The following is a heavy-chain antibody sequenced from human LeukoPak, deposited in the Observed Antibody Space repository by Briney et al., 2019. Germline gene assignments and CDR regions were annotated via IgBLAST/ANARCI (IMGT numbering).Heavy chain of an antibody. D-gene: IGHD3-10*01. CDR2: ISGSGGGT. J-gene: IGHJ2*01. V-gene: IGHV3-23*01. CDR1: GFTFSSYA. Sequence: PGGSPRLSCAASGFTFSSYAMSWVRQAPGKGLEWVSAISGSGGGTYYADSVRGRFTISRDNSKNTLYLQMNSLRAEDTAIYYCARDRVGNWYFDLWGRGTLVTVSS. CDR3: ARDRVGNWYFDL.